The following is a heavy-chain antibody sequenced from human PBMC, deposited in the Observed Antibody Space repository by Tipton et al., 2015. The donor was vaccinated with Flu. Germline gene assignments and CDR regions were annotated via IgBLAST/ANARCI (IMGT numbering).Heavy chain of an antibody. Sequence: GPLRLSCAASGFIFSDYSMNWVRQAPGKGLEWLSFISASSDTIYAADSVKGRLTISRDNDRNSLYLQMNGLRDEDTAVYFCARDRIASRDLDFWGQGTLVTVSS. CDR3: ARDRIASRDLDF. J-gene: IGHJ4*02. CDR2: ISASSDTI. V-gene: IGHV3-48*02. D-gene: IGHD2/OR15-2a*01. CDR1: GFIFSDYS.